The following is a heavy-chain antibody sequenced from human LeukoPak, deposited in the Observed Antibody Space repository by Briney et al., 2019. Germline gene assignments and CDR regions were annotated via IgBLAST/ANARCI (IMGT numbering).Heavy chain of an antibody. Sequence: ASVKVSCKASGYTFTGNYIHWVRQAPGQGLEWMGWINPNDGDTKFAQRFQGRVTVNRGTSISTTYMELSGLRSDDTAMYYCARYVSATAWRNHWFDPWGQGTLVIVSS. CDR2: INPNDGDT. D-gene: IGHD3-16*01. CDR1: GYTFTGNY. V-gene: IGHV1-2*02. CDR3: ARYVSATAWRNHWFDP. J-gene: IGHJ5*02.